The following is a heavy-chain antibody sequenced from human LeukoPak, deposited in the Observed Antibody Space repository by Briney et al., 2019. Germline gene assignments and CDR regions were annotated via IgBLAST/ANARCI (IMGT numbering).Heavy chain of an antibody. Sequence: GGSLRLSCAASGFTFSSYWMSWVRQAPGKGLEWVANIKQDGSEKYYVDSVKGRFTISRDNAKNSLYLQMNSLRAEDTAVYYCAREGGSGYYYDFWSGYYFWGQGTLVTVSS. D-gene: IGHD3-3*01. CDR2: IKQDGSEK. J-gene: IGHJ4*02. CDR1: GFTFSSYW. V-gene: IGHV3-7*01. CDR3: AREGGSGYYYDFWSGYYF.